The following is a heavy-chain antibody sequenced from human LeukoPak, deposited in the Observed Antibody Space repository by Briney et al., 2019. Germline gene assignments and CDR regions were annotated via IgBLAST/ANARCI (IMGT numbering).Heavy chain of an antibody. D-gene: IGHD5-12*01. J-gene: IGHJ5*02. CDR1: GFTFSSYW. CDR2: IKQDGSEK. V-gene: IGHV3-7*01. Sequence: GGSLRLSCAASGFTFSSYWMSWVRQAPGKGLEWVANIKQDGSEKYYVDSVKGRFTISRDNAKNSLYPQMNSLRAEDTAVYYCAREGYEVDIVATAWGQGTLVTVSS. CDR3: AREGYEVDIVATA.